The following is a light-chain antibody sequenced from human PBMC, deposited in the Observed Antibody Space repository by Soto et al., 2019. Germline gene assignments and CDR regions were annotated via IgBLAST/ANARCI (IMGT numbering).Light chain of an antibody. Sequence: QSVLTQPPSVSGAPGQRVTISCTGSSSNIGAGHDVHWYQQLPGTAPKLFIFGNSNRPSGVPDRFSGSKSGTSASLAITGLQAEDEADYYCQSYDSSLSGWVFGGGTKLTVL. CDR1: SSNIGAGHD. CDR3: QSYDSSLSGWV. CDR2: GNS. J-gene: IGLJ3*02. V-gene: IGLV1-40*01.